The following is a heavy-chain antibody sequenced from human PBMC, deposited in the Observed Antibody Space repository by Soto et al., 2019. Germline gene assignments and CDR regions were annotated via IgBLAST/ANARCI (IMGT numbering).Heavy chain of an antibody. CDR2: IYTSGSA. V-gene: IGHV4-4*07. J-gene: IGHJ4*02. CDR3: TRDRSEGSGRYFWVDS. Sequence: SETLSLTCTVSGGSINFYYWSWIRQPAGKGLEWIGRIYTSGSANYNPSLKSRVTMSVDTSKNQLSLKLRSVTAADSAIYYCTRDRSEGSGRYFWVDSWGQGILVTVSS. CDR1: GGSINFYY. D-gene: IGHD1-26*01.